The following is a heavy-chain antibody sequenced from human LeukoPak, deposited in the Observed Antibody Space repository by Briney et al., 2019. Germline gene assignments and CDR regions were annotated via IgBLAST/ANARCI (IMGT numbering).Heavy chain of an antibody. CDR1: GYIFTTYC. Sequence: GESLKISCKGSGYIFTTYCIAWVRQMPGKGLEWMGIIYPGDSDTRYSPSFQGQVTISVDKSISTAYLQWSGLKASDTAMYYCERSGELASIRSFVYWGQGTLVTVSS. V-gene: IGHV5-51*01. J-gene: IGHJ4*02. CDR3: ERSGELASIRSFVY. D-gene: IGHD1-1*01. CDR2: IYPGDSDT.